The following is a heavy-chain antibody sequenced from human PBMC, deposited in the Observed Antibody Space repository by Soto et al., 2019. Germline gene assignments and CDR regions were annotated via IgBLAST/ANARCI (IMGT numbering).Heavy chain of an antibody. CDR2: IYYSGST. D-gene: IGHD6-13*01. CDR1: GGSISSGDYY. J-gene: IGHJ6*02. CDR3: ARTGIAAAGEGMDV. V-gene: IGHV4-30-4*01. Sequence: PSETLSLTCAVSGGSISSGDYYGSWIRQPPGKGLEWIGYIYYSGSTYYNPSLKSRVTISVDTSKNQFSLKLSSVTAADTAVYYCARTGIAAAGEGMDVWGQGTTVTVSS.